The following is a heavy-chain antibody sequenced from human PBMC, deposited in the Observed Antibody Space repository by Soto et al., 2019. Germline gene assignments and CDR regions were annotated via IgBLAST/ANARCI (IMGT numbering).Heavy chain of an antibody. CDR3: ARDHRGICSGGSCYGYYYGMDV. Sequence: ASVKVSCKVSGYTFTSYAMHWVRQAPGQRLEWMGWINAGNGNTKYSQKFQGRVTITRDTSASTAYMELSSLRSEDTAVYYCARDHRGICSGGSCYGYYYGMDVWGKVTTVTASS. D-gene: IGHD2-15*01. J-gene: IGHJ6*04. V-gene: IGHV1-3*01. CDR2: INAGNGNT. CDR1: GYTFTSYA.